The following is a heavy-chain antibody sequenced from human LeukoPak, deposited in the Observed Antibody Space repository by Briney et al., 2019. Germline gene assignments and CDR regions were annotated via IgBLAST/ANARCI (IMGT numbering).Heavy chain of an antibody. V-gene: IGHV4-61*02. J-gene: IGHJ4*02. CDR2: IYTSEST. D-gene: IGHD5-12*01. Sequence: SQTLSLTCTVSARSLSSGSYYWSWIRQPAWKGLEWIGRIYTSESTNYNPSLKSPVTISVDTSKNQFSLKLSSVTAADTAVYYCASSGYEGGFDYWGQGTLVTVSS. CDR3: ASSGYEGGFDY. CDR1: ARSLSSGSYY.